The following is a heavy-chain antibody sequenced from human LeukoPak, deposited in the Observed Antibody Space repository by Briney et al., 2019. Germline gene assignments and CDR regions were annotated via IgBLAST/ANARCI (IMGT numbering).Heavy chain of an antibody. CDR3: AISRPYYDFWSGYYNEDYYYYMDV. CDR2: IIGSGVST. D-gene: IGHD3-3*01. J-gene: IGHJ6*03. V-gene: IGHV3-23*01. CDR1: GFTFSSYA. Sequence: GGSLRLSCAASGFTFSSYAMSWVRQAPGKGLDWVSAIIGSGVSTYYADSVKGRFTISRDNSKNTLYLQMNSLRAEDTAVYYCAISRPYYDFWSGYYNEDYYYYMDVWGKGTTVTVSS.